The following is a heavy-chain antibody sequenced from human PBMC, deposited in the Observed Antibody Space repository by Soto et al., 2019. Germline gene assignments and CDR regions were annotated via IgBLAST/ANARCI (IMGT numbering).Heavy chain of an antibody. D-gene: IGHD3-22*01. CDR2: IYSGGST. CDR1: GFTFSSYS. V-gene: IGHV3-66*01. CDR3: ARGYDSSGLLFYYYYGMDV. J-gene: IGHJ6*02. Sequence: GGSLRLSCAASGFTFSSYSMNWVRQAPGKGLEWVSVIYSGGSTYYADSVKGRFTISRDNSKNTLYLQMNSLRAEDTAVYYCARGYDSSGLLFYYYYGMDVWGQGTTVTVSS.